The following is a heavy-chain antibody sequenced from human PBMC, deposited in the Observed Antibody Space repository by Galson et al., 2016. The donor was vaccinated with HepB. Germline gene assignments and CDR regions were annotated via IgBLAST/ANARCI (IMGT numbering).Heavy chain of an antibody. D-gene: IGHD3-22*01. CDR1: GYSFTSYW. V-gene: IGHV5-51*01. CDR2: IYPGDSDT. CDR3: ARREYYYDSSGYSTWFDP. J-gene: IGHJ5*02. Sequence: QSGAEVKKPGESLKISCKGSGYSFTSYWIGWVRQMPGKGLEWMGIIYPGDSDTRYSPSFQGQVTISADESISTTYLQWSSLTASDTAMYYCARREYYYDSSGYSTWFDPWGQGTLVTVSS.